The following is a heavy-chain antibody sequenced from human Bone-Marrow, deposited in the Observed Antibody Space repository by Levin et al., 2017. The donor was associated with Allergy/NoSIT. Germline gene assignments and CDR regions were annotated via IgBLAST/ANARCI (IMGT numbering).Heavy chain of an antibody. J-gene: IGHJ4*02. CDR1: GGSVTSGDYY. D-gene: IGHD6-13*01. CDR2: IHSSGST. CDR3: ARVSAAGGTRLFDY. V-gene: IGHV4-61*08. Sequence: SETLSLTCSVSGGSVTSGDYYWGWIRKPPGKGLEWIGFIHSSGSTNYIPSLKSRVTMSHDTSKNQLSLSLTSVTAADTAIYYCARVSAAGGTRLFDYWGQGTLVTVSS.